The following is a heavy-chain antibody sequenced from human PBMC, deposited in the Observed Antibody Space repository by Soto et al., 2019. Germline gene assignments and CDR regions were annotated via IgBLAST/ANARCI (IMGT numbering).Heavy chain of an antibody. J-gene: IGHJ3*02. CDR3: ARWRDSMSGYYNLAFYI. D-gene: IGHD3-9*01. CDR2: VSFSGTT. CDR1: GGSISSYY. Sequence: WETLSLTCAVSGGSISSYYWGWIRQPPGKTLEWIGYVSFSGTTNYNPSLKSRVSISVDTSKNQFSLTLSSVTAADTAVYYCARWRDSMSGYYNLAFYIWGKGTMVTVSS. V-gene: IGHV4-59*01.